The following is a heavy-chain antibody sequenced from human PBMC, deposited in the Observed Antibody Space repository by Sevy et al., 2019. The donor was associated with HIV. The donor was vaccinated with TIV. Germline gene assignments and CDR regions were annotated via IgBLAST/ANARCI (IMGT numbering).Heavy chain of an antibody. J-gene: IGHJ4*02. CDR1: GFTFSSYA. CDR2: ISYDGSNK. D-gene: IGHD6-19*01. V-gene: IGHV3-30-3*01. Sequence: GGSLRLSCAASGFTFSSYAMHWVCQAPGKGLEWVAVISYDGSNKYYADSVKGRFTISRDNSKNTLYLQMNSLRAEDTAVYYCARTYSSGWSHFDYWGQGTLVTVSS. CDR3: ARTYSSGWSHFDY.